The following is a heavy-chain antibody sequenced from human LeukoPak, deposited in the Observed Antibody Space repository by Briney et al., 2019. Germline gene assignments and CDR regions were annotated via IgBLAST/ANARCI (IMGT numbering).Heavy chain of an antibody. J-gene: IGHJ4*02. Sequence: GGSLRLSCVGSGFTFRSHAMSWVRQAPEKGLEFVSGIYENGGTSYYADSVKGRFSISRDNSKNTLYLQMDSLRGEDTAVYYCAKDFRIGYSAHFDYWGQGALVTVSS. D-gene: IGHD2-21*01. CDR1: GFTFRSHA. CDR3: AKDFRIGYSAHFDY. V-gene: IGHV3-23*01. CDR2: IYENGGTS.